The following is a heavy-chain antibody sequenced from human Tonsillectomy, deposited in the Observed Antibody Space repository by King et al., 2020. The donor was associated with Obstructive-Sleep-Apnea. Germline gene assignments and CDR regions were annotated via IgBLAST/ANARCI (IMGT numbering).Heavy chain of an antibody. CDR3: AKDTASNYYDSSGYYDY. CDR2: ISWNSGSI. Sequence: VQLVESGGGLVQTGRSLRLSCAASGFTFDDYAMHWVRQAPGKGLEWVSGISWNSGSIGYADSVKGRFTISRDNAKNSLYLQMNSLRAEDTALYYCAKDTASNYYDSSGYYDYWGQGTLVTVSS. CDR1: GFTFDDYA. J-gene: IGHJ4*02. D-gene: IGHD3-22*01. V-gene: IGHV3-9*01.